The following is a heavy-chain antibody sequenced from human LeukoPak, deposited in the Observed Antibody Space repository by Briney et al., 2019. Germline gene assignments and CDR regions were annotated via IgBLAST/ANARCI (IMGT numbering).Heavy chain of an antibody. CDR3: ARGNYYDFWSGYPYFDY. J-gene: IGHJ4*02. V-gene: IGHV1-8*02. CDR2: MNPNSGNT. D-gene: IGHD3-3*01. Sequence: GASVKVSCKASGYTFTGYYMHWVRQAPGQGLEWMGWMNPNSGNTGYAQKFQGRVTMTRNTSISTAYMELSSLRSEDTAVYYCARGNYYDFWSGYPYFDYWGQGTLVTVSS. CDR1: GYTFTGYY.